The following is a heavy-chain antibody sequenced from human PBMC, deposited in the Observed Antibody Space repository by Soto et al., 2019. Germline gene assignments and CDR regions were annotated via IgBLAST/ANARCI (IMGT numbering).Heavy chain of an antibody. CDR2: INSDGSST. J-gene: IGHJ6*02. D-gene: IGHD6-13*01. CDR1: GFTFSSYW. Sequence: GGSLRLSCAASGFTFSSYWMHWVRQAPGEGLVWVSRINSDGSSTSYADSVKGRFTISRDNAKNTLYLQMNSLRAEDTAVYYCARGYSRPYYYGMDVWGQGTTVTVSS. V-gene: IGHV3-74*01. CDR3: ARGYSRPYYYGMDV.